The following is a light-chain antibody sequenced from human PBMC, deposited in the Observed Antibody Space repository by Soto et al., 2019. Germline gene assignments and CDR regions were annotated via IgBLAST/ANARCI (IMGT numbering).Light chain of an antibody. CDR1: QSINSD. J-gene: IGKJ4*01. CDR3: QQYNKWPLT. V-gene: IGKV3-15*01. Sequence: EIVMTQSPATLSVSPGERATLSCRASQSINSDLAWYQQKIGQAPRLLIYGATTRATGIPARFSGSGSGTEFTITFSSLQSEDFAVYYCQQYNKWPLTFGGGTKVEIK. CDR2: GAT.